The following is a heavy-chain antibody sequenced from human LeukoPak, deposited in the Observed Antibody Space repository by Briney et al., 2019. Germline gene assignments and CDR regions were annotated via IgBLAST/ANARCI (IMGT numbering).Heavy chain of an antibody. Sequence: ASVKVSCKASGYTFTGYYMHWVRQAPGQGLEWMGCINPNSGGTNYAQKFQGRVTMTRDTSISTAYMELSRLRSDDTAVYYCARGPQIAVAGDFDYWGQGTLVTVSS. CDR3: ARGPQIAVAGDFDY. V-gene: IGHV1-2*02. CDR2: INPNSGGT. J-gene: IGHJ4*02. CDR1: GYTFTGYY. D-gene: IGHD6-19*01.